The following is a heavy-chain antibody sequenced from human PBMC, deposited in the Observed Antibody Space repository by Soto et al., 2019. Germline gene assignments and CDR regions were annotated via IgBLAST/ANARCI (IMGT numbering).Heavy chain of an antibody. V-gene: IGHV1-69*13. CDR2: IIPIFGTA. Sequence: SVKVSCKASGGTFSSYAISWVRQAPGQGLEWMGGIIPIFGTANYAQKFQGRVTITADESTSTAYMELSSLRAEDTAVYTCAKSGSGWYEFDYWGQGTLVTVSS. J-gene: IGHJ4*02. CDR1: GGTFSSYA. D-gene: IGHD6-19*01. CDR3: AKSGSGWYEFDY.